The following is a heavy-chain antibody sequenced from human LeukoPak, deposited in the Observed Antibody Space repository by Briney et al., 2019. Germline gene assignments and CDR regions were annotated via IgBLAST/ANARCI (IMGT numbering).Heavy chain of an antibody. CDR1: GYTFTSYA. J-gene: IGHJ4*02. CDR2: ISAYNGNT. CDR3: ARGENIYFDY. D-gene: IGHD2/OR15-2a*01. Sequence: ASVRVSCKASGYTFTSYAISWGRQAPGQGLEWMGWISAYNGNTHYAQKLQGRVTMTTDTSTTTAYMELRSLRSDDTAVYYCARGENIYFDYWGQGTLVTVPS. V-gene: IGHV1-18*01.